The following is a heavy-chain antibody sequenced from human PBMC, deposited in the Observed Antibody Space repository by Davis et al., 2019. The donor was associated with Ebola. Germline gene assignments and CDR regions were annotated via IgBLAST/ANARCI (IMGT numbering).Heavy chain of an antibody. D-gene: IGHD4-23*01. J-gene: IGHJ6*02. CDR1: GFIFSRYA. Sequence: GGSLRLSCAASGFIFSRYAMNWVRQAPGKGLEWVAGISGNGATRNYADAVKGRFTISRDNSKYSDLQINSLRAEDTAVYYCVKGADYGGTMFYGMDVWGQGTTVTVSS. CDR3: VKGADYGGTMFYGMDV. V-gene: IGHV3-23*01. CDR2: ISGNGATR.